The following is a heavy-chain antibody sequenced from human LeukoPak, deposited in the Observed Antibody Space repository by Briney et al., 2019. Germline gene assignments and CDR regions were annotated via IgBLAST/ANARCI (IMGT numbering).Heavy chain of an antibody. J-gene: IGHJ4*02. CDR1: GFTFTNYA. CDR2: ISGSGDNT. D-gene: IGHD2-2*01. Sequence: GGSLRLSCAASGFTFTNYAITWVRQAPGKGLEWVSGISGSGDNTYYADSVKGRFTISRDNFKNMVFLQMNSLRAEDTAVYYCAKDRSAVPAASNYWGQGTMVTISS. CDR3: AKDRSAVPAASNY. V-gene: IGHV3-23*01.